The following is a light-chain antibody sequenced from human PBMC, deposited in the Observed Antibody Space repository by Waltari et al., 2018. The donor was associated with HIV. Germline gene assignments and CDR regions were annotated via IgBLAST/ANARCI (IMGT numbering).Light chain of an antibody. CDR3: SSFAGTHKL. CDR1: NSDITHSNY. CDR2: EVT. V-gene: IGLV2-8*01. J-gene: IGLJ2*01. Sequence: QYALTPSPSESGSPGQSVNLSCSGANSDITHSNYVSWYQQHSDRPPKLIIFEVTKRPSGVPDRFSGSKSGNTASLFVSGLQPEDEATYFCSSFAGTHKLFGGGTKLTVL.